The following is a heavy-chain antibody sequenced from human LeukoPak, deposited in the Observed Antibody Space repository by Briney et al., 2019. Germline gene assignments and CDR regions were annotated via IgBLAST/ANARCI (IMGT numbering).Heavy chain of an antibody. J-gene: IGHJ4*02. CDR3: ARERRITMVRGVINVPDY. CDR2: IYTSGST. Sequence: SETLSLTCTVSGGSISSYYWSWIRQPAGKGLEWIGRIYTSGSTNYNPSLKSRVTMPVDTSKNQFSLKLSSVTAADTAVYYCARERRITMVRGVINVPDYWGQGTLVTVSS. D-gene: IGHD3-10*01. CDR1: GGSISSYY. V-gene: IGHV4-4*07.